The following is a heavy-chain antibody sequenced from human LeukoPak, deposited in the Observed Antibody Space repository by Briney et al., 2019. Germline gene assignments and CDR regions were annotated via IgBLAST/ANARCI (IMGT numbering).Heavy chain of an antibody. Sequence: GASLRLSCAASGFTFSDYAMTWVRQAPGKGLEWVSGISDSGSKTYYADSVQGRFTISRDNSKNSLFLQMNSLRAEDTAVYYCGKEELGELVIGYWGQGILVTVTS. CDR2: ISDSGSKT. CDR3: GKEELGELVIGY. V-gene: IGHV3-23*01. D-gene: IGHD6-6*01. J-gene: IGHJ4*02. CDR1: GFTFSDYA.